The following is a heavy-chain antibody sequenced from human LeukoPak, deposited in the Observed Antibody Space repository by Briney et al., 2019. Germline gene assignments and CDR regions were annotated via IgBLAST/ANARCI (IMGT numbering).Heavy chain of an antibody. CDR2: INSDGSST. Sequence: PGGSLRLSCAASGFTFSSYWMHWVRQAPGKGLVWVSRINSDGSSTSYADSAKGRFTISRDNAKNTLYLQMNSLRAEDTAVYYCASGYCSSTSCSTGNYYYYGMDVWGQGTTVTVSS. D-gene: IGHD2-2*03. CDR3: ASGYCSSTSCSTGNYYYYGMDV. V-gene: IGHV3-74*01. J-gene: IGHJ6*02. CDR1: GFTFSSYW.